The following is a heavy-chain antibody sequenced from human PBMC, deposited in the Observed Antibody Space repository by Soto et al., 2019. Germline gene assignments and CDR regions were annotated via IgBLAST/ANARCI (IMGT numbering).Heavy chain of an antibody. V-gene: IGHV1-69*13. CDR3: AREGVGIPATAYYYYYGMDV. Sequence: SVKVSCKASGGTFSSYAISWVRQAPGQGLEWMGGIIPIFGTANYAQKFQGRVTITADESTSTAYMELSSLRSEDTAVYYCAREGVGIPATAYYYYYGMDVWGQGTTVTVSS. J-gene: IGHJ6*02. CDR2: IIPIFGTA. D-gene: IGHD2-2*01. CDR1: GGTFSSYA.